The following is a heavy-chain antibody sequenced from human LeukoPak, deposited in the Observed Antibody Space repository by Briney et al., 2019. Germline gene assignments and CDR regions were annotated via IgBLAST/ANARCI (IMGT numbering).Heavy chain of an antibody. D-gene: IGHD4-17*01. CDR2: IIPILGIA. Sequence: SVKVSCKASGGTFSSYAISWVRQAPGQGLEWMGRIIPILGIANYAQKFQGRVTITADKSTSTAYMELSSLRSEDTAVYYCARDPYYDYGDRNWFDPWGQGTLVTVSS. CDR1: GGTFSSYA. CDR3: ARDPYYDYGDRNWFDP. V-gene: IGHV1-69*04. J-gene: IGHJ5*02.